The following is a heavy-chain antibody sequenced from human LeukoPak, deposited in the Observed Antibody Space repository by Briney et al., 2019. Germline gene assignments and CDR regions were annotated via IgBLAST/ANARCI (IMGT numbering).Heavy chain of an antibody. CDR3: ARGPWSGYYGVYFDY. CDR1: GGSISSGGYY. CDR2: IYYSGRT. D-gene: IGHD3-3*01. V-gene: IGHV4-31*03. Sequence: PSQTLSLTRSVSGGSISSGGYYWSWIRHHPGKRLEWIGYIYYSGRTYYNPSLKSRVTISVDTSKNQFSLKLSSVTAADTAVYYCARGPWSGYYGVYFDYWGQGTLVTVSS. J-gene: IGHJ4*02.